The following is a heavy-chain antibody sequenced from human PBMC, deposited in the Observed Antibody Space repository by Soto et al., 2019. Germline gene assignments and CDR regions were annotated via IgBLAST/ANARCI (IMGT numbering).Heavy chain of an antibody. D-gene: IGHD4-17*01. Sequence: QVQLVESGGGVVQPGRSLRLSCAASGFTFSDYGMYWVRQAPGKGLEWVAMIWYDGSRQFYADSVKGRFTVSRDNSKNTLYLQMNSLRAEDTAVYYCARVGYGAYLNYFDYWGQGTLVTVSS. V-gene: IGHV3-33*01. CDR1: GFTFSDYG. J-gene: IGHJ4*02. CDR3: ARVGYGAYLNYFDY. CDR2: IWYDGSRQ.